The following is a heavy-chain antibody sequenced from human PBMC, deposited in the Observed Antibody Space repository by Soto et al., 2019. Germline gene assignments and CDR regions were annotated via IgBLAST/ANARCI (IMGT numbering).Heavy chain of an antibody. J-gene: IGHJ6*03. CDR2: ISYDGSNN. Sequence: QVQLVESGGGVVQPGRSLRLSCAASGFTFSSYGMHWVRQAPGKGLEWVAVISYDGSNNYYADSVKGRFTISRDNSKNTLYLQMNSLRAEDTAVYYCAKLMTTVTQLYYYYYMDVWGKGTTVTVSS. V-gene: IGHV3-30*18. CDR1: GFTFSSYG. CDR3: AKLMTTVTQLYYYYYMDV. D-gene: IGHD4-17*01.